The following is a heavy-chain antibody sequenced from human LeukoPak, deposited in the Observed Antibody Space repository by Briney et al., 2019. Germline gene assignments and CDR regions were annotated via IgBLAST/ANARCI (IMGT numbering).Heavy chain of an antibody. CDR3: ARDQTLAVAGTGFDY. D-gene: IGHD6-19*01. V-gene: IGHV3-9*01. Sequence: GRSLRLSCAASGFTFDGYAMHWVRQAPGKGLEWVSGLSWNSGTIAYADSVKGRFTISRDNAKNSLYLQMNSLRPEDTALYYCARDQTLAVAGTGFDYWGQGTLVTVSS. CDR2: LSWNSGTI. J-gene: IGHJ4*02. CDR1: GFTFDGYA.